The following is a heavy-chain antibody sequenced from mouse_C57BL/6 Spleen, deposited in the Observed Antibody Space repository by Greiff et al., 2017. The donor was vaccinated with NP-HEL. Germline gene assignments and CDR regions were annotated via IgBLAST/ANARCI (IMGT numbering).Heavy chain of an antibody. D-gene: IGHD1-1*01. V-gene: IGHV6-3*01. CDR1: GFTFSNYW. CDR3: TGYYYYGSSPFAY. CDR2: IRLKSDNYAT. Sequence: EVKVVESGGGLVQPGGSMKLSCVASGFTFSNYWMNWVRQSPEKGLEWVAQIRLKSDNYATHYAESVKGRFTISRDDSKSSVYLQMNNLRAEDTGIYYCTGYYYYGSSPFAYWGQGTLVTVSA. J-gene: IGHJ3*01.